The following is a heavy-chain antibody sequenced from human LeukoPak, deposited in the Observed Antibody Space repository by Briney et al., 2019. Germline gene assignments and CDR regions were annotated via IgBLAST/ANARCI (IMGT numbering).Heavy chain of an antibody. J-gene: IGHJ6*03. D-gene: IGHD2-21*02. CDR1: GGTFSSYA. Sequence: ASVKVSCKASGGTFSSYAISWVRQAPGQGLEWMGGIIPIFGTANYAQKFQGRVTITADKSTSTAYMELSSLRSEDTAVYYCAAVVVTTIHYMDVWGKGTTVTVSS. CDR2: IIPIFGTA. CDR3: AAVVVTTIHYMDV. V-gene: IGHV1-69*06.